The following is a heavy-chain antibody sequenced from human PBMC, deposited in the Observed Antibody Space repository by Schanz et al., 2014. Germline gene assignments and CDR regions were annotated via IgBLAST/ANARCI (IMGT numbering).Heavy chain of an antibody. Sequence: QVQLQESGPGLVKPSETLSLTCTDSGGAISSFYWSWIRQPPGKGLEWIGYIYFSGSTNYNPSLKSRVTISVDTSKNQFSLKLSSVTAADTAVYYCARAEINSGYARYYYGMDVWGQGTTVTVSS. CDR1: GGAISSFY. J-gene: IGHJ6*02. V-gene: IGHV4-59*01. CDR3: ARAEINSGYARYYYGMDV. D-gene: IGHD5-12*01. CDR2: IYFSGST.